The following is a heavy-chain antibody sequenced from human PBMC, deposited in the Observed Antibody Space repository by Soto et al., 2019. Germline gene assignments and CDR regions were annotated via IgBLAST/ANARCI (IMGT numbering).Heavy chain of an antibody. CDR1: GYTFTSYG. CDR3: ARSYDYIWGSYRDDWHFDY. D-gene: IGHD3-16*02. V-gene: IGHV1-18*01. CDR2: ISAYNGNT. Sequence: QVQLVQSGAEVKKPGASVKVSCKASGYTFTSYGISWVRQAPGQGLEWMGWISAYNGNTNYAQKLQGRVTMTTDTSTSTAYMALRSSGSDDTAVYYCARSYDYIWGSYRDDWHFDYWGQGTLVTVSS. J-gene: IGHJ4*02.